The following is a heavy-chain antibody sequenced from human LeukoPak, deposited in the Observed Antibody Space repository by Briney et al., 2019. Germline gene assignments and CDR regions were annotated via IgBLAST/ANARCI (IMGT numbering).Heavy chain of an antibody. D-gene: IGHD2-15*01. CDR3: ATSSGYCSGGNCQKFDY. V-gene: IGHV3-21*01. CDR1: GFTFSSSG. CDR2: ISTSSSYI. J-gene: IGHJ4*02. Sequence: GGSLRLSCAASGFTFSSSGMNWVRQAPGKGLEWVSSISTSSSYIYYADSMKGRFTISRDNAKNSLSLQMNSLRAEDTAVYYCATSSGYCSGGNCQKFDYWGQGTLVTVSS.